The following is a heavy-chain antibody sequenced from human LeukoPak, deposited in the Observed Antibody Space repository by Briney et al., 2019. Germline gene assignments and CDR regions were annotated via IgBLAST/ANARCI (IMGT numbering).Heavy chain of an antibody. V-gene: IGHV1-2*02. CDR3: ARDVGFGESPYYYYYMDV. Sequence: ASVKVSCKASGYTFTGYYMHWVRQAPGQGLEWMGWINPNSGGTNYAQKFQGRVTMTRDTSISTAYMELSRLRSDDTAVYYCARDVGFGESPYYYYYMDVWGKGTTVTVSS. J-gene: IGHJ6*03. D-gene: IGHD3-10*01. CDR1: GYTFTGYY. CDR2: INPNSGGT.